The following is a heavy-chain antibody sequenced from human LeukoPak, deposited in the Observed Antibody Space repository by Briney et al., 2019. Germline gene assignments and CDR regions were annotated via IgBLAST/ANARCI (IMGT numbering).Heavy chain of an antibody. CDR1: GFTFSSYA. D-gene: IGHD1-14*01. CDR3: AKDESYSTVTNFDY. Sequence: GGSLRLSCAASGFTFSSYAMNWVRQAPGKGLEWVSGISDSGGRTNYADSVKGRFTISRDNSKNTLYLQMNSLRAGDTAVYYCAKDESYSTVTNFDYWGQGTLVTVSS. J-gene: IGHJ4*02. V-gene: IGHV3-23*01. CDR2: ISDSGGRT.